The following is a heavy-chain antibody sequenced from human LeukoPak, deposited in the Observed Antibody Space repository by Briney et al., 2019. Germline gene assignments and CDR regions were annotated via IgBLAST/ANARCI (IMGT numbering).Heavy chain of an antibody. Sequence: GASVKVSCKASGYTFTDYYLHWVRQAPGQGLEWMGWIKTNSGGTNYAHKFQGRVTMTRDTSLNTAYMELNRLISDDTAVYYCAREPVSGTLNYFDPWGQGALVTVTS. CDR1: GYTFTDYY. D-gene: IGHD6-19*01. CDR3: AREPVSGTLNYFDP. CDR2: IKTNSGGT. V-gene: IGHV1-2*02. J-gene: IGHJ5*02.